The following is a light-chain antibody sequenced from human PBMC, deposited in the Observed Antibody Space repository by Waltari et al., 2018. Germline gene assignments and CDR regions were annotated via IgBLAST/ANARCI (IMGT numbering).Light chain of an antibody. CDR2: AAS. CDR3: QKYNSVPYT. CDR1: QDISNP. Sequence: DIQMTQSPSPLSASVGDRVTITCRASQDISNPLAWYQQKPGKVPNLLISAASTLKSGVPSRVSGSGSVTDFTLTIGSLQPEYVATYYCQKYNSVPYTFGQGTKLEVK. V-gene: IGKV1-27*01. J-gene: IGKJ2*01.